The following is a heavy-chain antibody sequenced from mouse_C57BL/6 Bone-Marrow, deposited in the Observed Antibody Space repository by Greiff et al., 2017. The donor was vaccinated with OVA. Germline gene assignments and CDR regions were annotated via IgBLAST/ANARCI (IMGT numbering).Heavy chain of an antibody. CDR3: TRRTTVVATDFDY. D-gene: IGHD1-1*01. CDR1: GYTFTDYE. J-gene: IGHJ2*01. Sequence: QVQLQQSGAELVRPGASVTLSCKASGYTFTDYEMHWVKRTPVHGLEWIGAIDPETGGTAYNQKFKGKAILTADKSSSTAYMELRSLTSEDSAVYYCTRRTTVVATDFDYWGQGTTLTVSS. V-gene: IGHV1-15*01. CDR2: IDPETGGT.